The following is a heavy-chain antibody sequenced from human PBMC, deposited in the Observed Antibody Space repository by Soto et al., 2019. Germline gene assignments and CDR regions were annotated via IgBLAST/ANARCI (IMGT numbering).Heavy chain of an antibody. Sequence: QVQLVQSGAEVKKPGSSVKVSCKASRGTFSSYAISWVRQAPGQGLEWMGGIIPIFGTANYAQKFQGRVTITADESTSTAYMELSSLRSEDTAVYYCASAGDYYGSGSYIGWFDPWGQGTLVTVSS. CDR2: IIPIFGTA. J-gene: IGHJ5*02. CDR3: ASAGDYYGSGSYIGWFDP. V-gene: IGHV1-69*01. CDR1: RGTFSSYA. D-gene: IGHD3-10*01.